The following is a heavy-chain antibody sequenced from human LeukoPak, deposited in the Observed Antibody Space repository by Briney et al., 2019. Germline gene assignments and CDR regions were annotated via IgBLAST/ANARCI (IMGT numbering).Heavy chain of an antibody. CDR2: INPNSGGT. Sequence: GASVKVSCKASGYTFTGYYMHWVRQAPGQGLEWMGWINPNSGGTNYAQKFQGRVTMTRDTSISTAYMELSRLRSDDTAVYYCARVSDSSGYPETNFDYWGQGTLVTVSS. V-gene: IGHV1-2*02. D-gene: IGHD3-22*01. CDR3: ARVSDSSGYPETNFDY. J-gene: IGHJ4*02. CDR1: GYTFTGYY.